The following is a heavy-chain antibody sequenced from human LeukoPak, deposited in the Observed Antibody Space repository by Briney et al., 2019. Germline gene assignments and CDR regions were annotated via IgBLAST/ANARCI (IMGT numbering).Heavy chain of an antibody. Sequence: SETLSLTCTVPGGSISSSSYYWGWIRQPPGKGLEWIGSIYYSGSTHYNPSLKSRVTISVDTSKNQFSLKLSSVTAADTAVYYCARLGIGLLDYWGQGTLVTVSS. V-gene: IGHV4-39*01. CDR3: ARLGIGLLDY. J-gene: IGHJ4*02. CDR1: GGSISSSSYY. CDR2: IYYSGST. D-gene: IGHD2-21*02.